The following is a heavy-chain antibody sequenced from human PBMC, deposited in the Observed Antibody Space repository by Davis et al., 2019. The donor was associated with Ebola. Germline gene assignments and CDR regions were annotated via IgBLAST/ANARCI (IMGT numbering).Heavy chain of an antibody. V-gene: IGHV1-2*02. CDR2: INPNSGGT. CDR3: ASELRFLEWSHDYYYYGMDV. D-gene: IGHD3-3*01. J-gene: IGHJ6*02. Sequence: AASVKVSCKASGYTFTGYYIHWVRQAPGQGLEWMGWINPNSGGTNFAQKFQGRVTMTRDTSISTAYMELRRLRSDDTAVYYCASELRFLEWSHDYYYYGMDVWGQGTTVTVSS. CDR1: GYTFTGYY.